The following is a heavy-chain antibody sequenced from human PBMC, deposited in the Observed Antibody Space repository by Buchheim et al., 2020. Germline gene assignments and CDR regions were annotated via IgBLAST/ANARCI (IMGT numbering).Heavy chain of an antibody. J-gene: IGHJ6*02. Sequence: QVQLVQSGAEVKKPGPSVKVSCKASGYTFTSYYMHWVRQAPGQGLEWMGMINTSGGSTTYAQKLQGRVTMTRDTSTSTVSMELSSLRSEDTAVYYCARMSAATDYYYGMDVWGQGTT. CDR3: ARMSAATDYYYGMDV. V-gene: IGHV1-46*01. CDR2: INTSGGST. CDR1: GYTFTSYY. D-gene: IGHD2-15*01.